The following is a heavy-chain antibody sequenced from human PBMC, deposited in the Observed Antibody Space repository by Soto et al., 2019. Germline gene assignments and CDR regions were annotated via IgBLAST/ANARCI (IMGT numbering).Heavy chain of an antibody. V-gene: IGHV1-18*01. D-gene: IGHD3-22*01. CDR2: ISAYNGNT. CDR1: GYTSTSYG. Sequence: GASVKVSCKASGYTSTSYGISWVRQAPGQRLEWMGWISAYNGNTNYAQKLQGRVTMTTDTSTSTAYMELRSLRSDDTAVYYCARDSIVVVMGDYYYYGMDVWGQGTTVTVSS. J-gene: IGHJ6*02. CDR3: ARDSIVVVMGDYYYYGMDV.